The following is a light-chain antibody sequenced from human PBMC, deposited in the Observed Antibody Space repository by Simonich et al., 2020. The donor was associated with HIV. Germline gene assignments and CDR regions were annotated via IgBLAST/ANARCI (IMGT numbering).Light chain of an antibody. Sequence: DIQMTQSPSTMSASVGDKVTISCRARQSISTWLAWYQQKPGKAPKLLIYQASSLESGVPSRFSGSGSGTEFTLTVSSLQPDDFATYYCQQYNTFPLTFGQGTRLEIK. CDR1: QSISTW. CDR2: QAS. CDR3: QQYNTFPLT. J-gene: IGKJ5*01. V-gene: IGKV1-5*03.